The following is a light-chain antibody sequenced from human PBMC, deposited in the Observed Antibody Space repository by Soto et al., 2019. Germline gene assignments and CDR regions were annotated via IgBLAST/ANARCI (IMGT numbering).Light chain of an antibody. CDR3: QQRSTLAHT. Sequence: IVLTQSPATLSLSPGERATLSCRASQSVSSYLAWYQQKPGQAPRLLLYDASNRASGIPARFSGSGSGTDFTLTISSLEPEDFAVYYCQQRSTLAHTFGQGTKLEIK. CDR2: DAS. CDR1: QSVSSY. V-gene: IGKV3-11*01. J-gene: IGKJ2*01.